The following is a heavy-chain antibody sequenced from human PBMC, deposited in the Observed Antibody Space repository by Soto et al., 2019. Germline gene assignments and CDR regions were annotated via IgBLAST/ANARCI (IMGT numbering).Heavy chain of an antibody. J-gene: IGHJ6*02. CDR1: DTTHW. V-gene: IGHV5-51*01. CDR3: ARLVNYYFGMDV. CDR2: IYPGDSDT. Sequence: GESLKISCKASDTTHWIGWVRQKPGKGLEWMGIIYPGDSDTKYSPSFQGQVTISVDKFISTAYLHWSSLKASDTATYYCARLVNYYFGMDVWGLGTTVTVSS.